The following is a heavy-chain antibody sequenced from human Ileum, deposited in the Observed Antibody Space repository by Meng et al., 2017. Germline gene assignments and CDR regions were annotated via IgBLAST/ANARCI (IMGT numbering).Heavy chain of an antibody. CDR1: GASIIGVNW. Sequence: GQLQESGPGLVKPSGPLSPTCTVSGASIIGVNWWTWVRQTPGKGLEWIGEIHHSGSTNSIPSLKSRVTLSVDKSKNQFSLSMTSVTAADTAVYYCARGTGDIRVGFDYWGQGTLVTVSS. J-gene: IGHJ4*02. CDR2: IHHSGST. V-gene: IGHV4-4*02. CDR3: ARGTGDIRVGFDY. D-gene: IGHD7-27*01.